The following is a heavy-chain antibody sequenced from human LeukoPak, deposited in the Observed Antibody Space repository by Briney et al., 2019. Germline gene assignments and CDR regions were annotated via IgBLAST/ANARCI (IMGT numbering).Heavy chain of an antibody. V-gene: IGHV1-69*13. D-gene: IGHD3-22*01. J-gene: IGHJ6*02. Sequence: SVKVSCKASGGTFVSYAISWVRQAPGQGLEWMGGIIPIFGTANYAQKFQGRVTITADESTSTAYMELSSLRSEDTAVYYCALGYYDSSGYYYWMDYYGMDVWGQGTTVTVSS. CDR2: IIPIFGTA. CDR1: GGTFVSYA. CDR3: ALGYYDSSGYYYWMDYYGMDV.